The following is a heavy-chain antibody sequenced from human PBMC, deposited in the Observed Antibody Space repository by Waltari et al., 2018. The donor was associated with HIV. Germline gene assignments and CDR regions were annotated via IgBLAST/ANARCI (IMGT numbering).Heavy chain of an antibody. J-gene: IGHJ4*02. D-gene: IGHD6-19*01. CDR2: INPNSGGT. Sequence: QVQLVQSGAEVKKPGASVKVSCKASGYTFPGYYMHWVRQAPGQGLEWMGWINPNSGGTNYAQKFQGRVTMTRDTSISTAYMELSRLRSDDTAVYYCARDQGGIAVAGTPGDYWGQGTLVTVSS. V-gene: IGHV1-2*02. CDR1: GYTFPGYY. CDR3: ARDQGGIAVAGTPGDY.